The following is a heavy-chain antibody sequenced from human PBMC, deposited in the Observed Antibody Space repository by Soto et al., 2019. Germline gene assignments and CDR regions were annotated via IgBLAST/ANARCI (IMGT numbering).Heavy chain of an antibody. CDR2: IHNGGVT. J-gene: IGHJ1*01. CDR1: VFTVSTYY. Sequence: HPRGSLRLGCAASVFTVSTYYMSWVRQAPGKGLEWVSVIHNGGVTYYADSVRGRFTISRDSSKNTLYLQMNSLRVEDTAVYYCAREYYNDRSGYYGYFHHWGQGTLVTVSS. CDR3: AREYYNDRSGYYGYFHH. V-gene: IGHV3-53*01. D-gene: IGHD3-22*01.